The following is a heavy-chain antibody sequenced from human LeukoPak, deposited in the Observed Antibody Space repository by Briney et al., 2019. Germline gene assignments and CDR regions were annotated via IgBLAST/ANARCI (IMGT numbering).Heavy chain of an antibody. Sequence: PGGSLRLSRAVSGFTFSSYTMNWVRQAPGKGLEWVSSITGSSTYIYYADSVKGRFTISRDNAKNSLYLQMNNLGAEDTAVYCCARDLTVTSTCWFDLWGQGTLVTVSS. V-gene: IGHV3-21*01. J-gene: IGHJ5*02. CDR1: GFTFSSYT. CDR2: ITGSSTYI. D-gene: IGHD4-11*01. CDR3: ARDLTVTSTCWFDL.